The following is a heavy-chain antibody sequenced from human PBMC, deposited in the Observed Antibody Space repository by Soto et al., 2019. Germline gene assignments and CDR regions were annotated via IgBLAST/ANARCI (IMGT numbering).Heavy chain of an antibody. CDR2: ISGSGGST. CDR3: EKVSCGYFDWLADANNDY. V-gene: IGHV3-23*01. CDR1: GRTFSSYA. Sequence: EVQLFESGGGLVQPGGSLRLSCAASGRTFSSYAMSWVRQAPGKGLEWFSAISGSGGSTYYSDSLKGRFTISRDISKKTLYLQMNSLRAEDTAVYYCEKVSCGYFDWLADANNDYWGQGTLVTVSS. D-gene: IGHD3-9*01. J-gene: IGHJ4*02.